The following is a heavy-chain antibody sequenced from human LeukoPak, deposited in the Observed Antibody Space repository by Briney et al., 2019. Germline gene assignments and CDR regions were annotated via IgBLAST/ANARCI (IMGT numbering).Heavy chain of an antibody. D-gene: IGHD2-2*01. CDR3: ARDEDSTLDY. CDR2: ISFDGSDK. Sequence: PGGSLRLSCAASGINFISYDMHWVRQAPGKGLEWVGVISFDGSDKNYAESVKGRFTISRDNAKNSLYLQMNSLRAEDTAVYYCARDEDSTLDYWGQGTLVTVSS. CDR1: GINFISYD. V-gene: IGHV3-30*07. J-gene: IGHJ4*02.